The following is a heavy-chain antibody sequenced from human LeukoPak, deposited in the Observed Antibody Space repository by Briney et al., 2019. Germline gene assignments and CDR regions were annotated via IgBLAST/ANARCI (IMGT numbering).Heavy chain of an antibody. V-gene: IGHV3-72*01. CDR1: GFTFSDHY. J-gene: IGHJ4*02. CDR3: TRCEQRYYDI. Sequence: GGSLRLSCAASGFTFSDHYMDWVRQAPGKGLEWVGRTTNKATSYTTEYPASVKGRFTISRDDSKNPLYLQMDSLKTEDSAVYYCTRCEQRYYDIWGQGTLVTVSS. CDR2: TTNKATSYTT. D-gene: IGHD3-9*01.